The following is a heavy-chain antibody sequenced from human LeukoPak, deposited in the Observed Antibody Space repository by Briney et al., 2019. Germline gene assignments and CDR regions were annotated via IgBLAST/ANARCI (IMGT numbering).Heavy chain of an antibody. J-gene: IGHJ6*02. D-gene: IGHD3-16*01. Sequence: SVKVSCKASGGTFSSYTISWVRQAPGQGLEWMGRIIPILGIANYAQKFQGRVTITADKSTSTAYMELSSLRSEDTAVYYCARSPSQPPVEAVGDNYYYGMDVWGQGTTVTVS. V-gene: IGHV1-69*02. CDR3: ARSPSQPPVEAVGDNYYYGMDV. CDR1: GGTFSSYT. CDR2: IIPILGIA.